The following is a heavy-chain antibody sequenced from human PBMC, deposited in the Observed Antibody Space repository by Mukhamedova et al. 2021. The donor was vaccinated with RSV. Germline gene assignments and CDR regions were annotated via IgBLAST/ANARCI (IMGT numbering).Heavy chain of an antibody. Sequence: ISSYYWSWIRQPPGKGLEWIGYIYYSGSTNYNPSLKSRVTISVDTSKNQFSLKLSSVTAADTAVYYCARQVVSGSAFDIWGQGTM. CDR1: ISSYY. CDR2: IYYSGST. D-gene: IGHD1-26*01. J-gene: IGHJ3*02. CDR3: ARQVVSGSAFDI. V-gene: IGHV4-59*01.